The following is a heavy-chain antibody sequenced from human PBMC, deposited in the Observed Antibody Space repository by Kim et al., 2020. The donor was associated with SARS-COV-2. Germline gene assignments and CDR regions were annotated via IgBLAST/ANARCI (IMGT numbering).Heavy chain of an antibody. CDR2: IQYSGST. Sequence: SETLSLTCTVSGGSISSSGHYWSWIRQHPGKGLEWIGYIQYSGSTYYNPALMSRVTISVDTSKNQFSLKLSSVTAADTAVYFCARTVYSGFDGPFDYWGQGTLVTVSS. D-gene: IGHD5-12*01. CDR3: ARTVYSGFDGPFDY. V-gene: IGHV4-31*03. CDR1: GGSISSSGHY. J-gene: IGHJ4*02.